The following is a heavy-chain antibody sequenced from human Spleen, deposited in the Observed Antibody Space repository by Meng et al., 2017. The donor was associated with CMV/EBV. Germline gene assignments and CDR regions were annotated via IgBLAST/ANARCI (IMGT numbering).Heavy chain of an antibody. CDR1: GFPFTSHN. Sequence: CAACGFPFTSHNLNWVRQTPGGGLEWVASLSSSIGYIYYADSVRGRFTLSTDNAKNLLFLQMNSLRAEDSAVYYCARDERGTYSRFDFWGQGVLVTVSS. D-gene: IGHD1-26*01. V-gene: IGHV3-21*01. J-gene: IGHJ4*02. CDR2: LSSSIGYI. CDR3: ARDERGTYSRFDF.